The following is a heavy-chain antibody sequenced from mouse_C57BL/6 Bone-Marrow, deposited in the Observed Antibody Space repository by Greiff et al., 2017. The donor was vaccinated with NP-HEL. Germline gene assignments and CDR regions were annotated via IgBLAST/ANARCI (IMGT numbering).Heavy chain of an antibody. Sequence: DVMLVESGGGLVKPGGSLKLSCAASGFTFSDYGMHWVRQAPEKGLEWVAYISSGSSTIYYADTVKGRFTISRDNAKNTLFLQMTSLRSEDTAMYYCARMGLYCSNYSFAYWGQGTLVTVSA. CDR2: ISSGSSTI. CDR3: ARMGLYCSNYSFAY. J-gene: IGHJ3*01. D-gene: IGHD2-5*01. CDR1: GFTFSDYG. V-gene: IGHV5-17*01.